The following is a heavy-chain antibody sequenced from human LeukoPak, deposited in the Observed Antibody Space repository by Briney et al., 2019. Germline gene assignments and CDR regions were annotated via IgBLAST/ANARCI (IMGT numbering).Heavy chain of an antibody. CDR1: GYSISSGYY. Sequence: AETLSLTCAVSGYSISSGYYWGWIRQPPGRGLEGIGSSCHSGSTYYNRSLKSRVTISVDTSKNQFSLKLSSVTAADTAVYYCARISSSWYGNFDYWGQGTLVTVSS. J-gene: IGHJ4*02. CDR2: SCHSGST. V-gene: IGHV4-38-2*01. D-gene: IGHD6-13*01. CDR3: ARISSSWYGNFDY.